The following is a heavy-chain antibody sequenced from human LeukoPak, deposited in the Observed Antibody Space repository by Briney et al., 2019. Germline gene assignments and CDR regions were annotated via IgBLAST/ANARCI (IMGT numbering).Heavy chain of an antibody. D-gene: IGHD5-18*01. Sequence: GASVKVSCKVSGDTLSELVTNWVRQAPGKGLEWMGGFDPEDGEPIYAQKFQGRVTITRNTSISTAYMELSSLRSEDTAVYYCARGRGYSYGDSYYFDYWGQGTLVTVSS. V-gene: IGHV1-24*01. J-gene: IGHJ4*02. CDR2: FDPEDGEP. CDR1: GDTLSELV. CDR3: ARGRGYSYGDSYYFDY.